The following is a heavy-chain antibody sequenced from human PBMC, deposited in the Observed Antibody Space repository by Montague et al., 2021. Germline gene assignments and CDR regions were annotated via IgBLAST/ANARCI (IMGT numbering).Heavy chain of an antibody. CDR2: IFHSGSA. V-gene: IGHV4-4*02. J-gene: IGHJ4*02. CDR3: ARHGDDEWQQMAF. CDR1: GDFISSYTW. Sequence: SETLSLTCAVSGDFISSYTWWSWVRQPPGKGLEWIGEIFHSGSANYNPSLRSRTTISVDKSKNEFSLHLNSVTPADTAVYYCARHGDDEWQQMAFWGQGTLVVVSS. D-gene: IGHD6-13*01.